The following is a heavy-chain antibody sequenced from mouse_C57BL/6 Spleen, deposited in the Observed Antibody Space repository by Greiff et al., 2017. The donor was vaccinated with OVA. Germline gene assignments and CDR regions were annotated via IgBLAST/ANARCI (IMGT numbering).Heavy chain of an antibody. CDR1: GYSFTGYY. Sequence: EVQLQQSGPELVKPGASVKISCKASGYSFTGYYMNWVKQSPEKSLEWIGEINPSTGGTTYNQKFKAKATLTVDKSSSTAYMQLKSRTTEDSAADYCARQFTVIGKWGFDYWGQGTTLTVSS. J-gene: IGHJ2*01. V-gene: IGHV1-42*01. CDR3: ARQFTVIGKWGFDY. CDR2: INPSTGGT. D-gene: IGHD1-1*01.